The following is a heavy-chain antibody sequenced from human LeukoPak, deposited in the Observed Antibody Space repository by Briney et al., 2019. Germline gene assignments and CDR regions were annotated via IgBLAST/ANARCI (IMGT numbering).Heavy chain of an antibody. J-gene: IGHJ5*02. CDR3: ARERDSGYYDSSDYNNWFDP. CDR2: IIPILGIA. D-gene: IGHD3-22*01. Sequence: GASVKVSCKASGGTFSSYAISWVRQAPGQGLEWMGRIIPILGIANYAQKFQGSVTITADKSTSTAYMELSSLRSEDTAVYYCARERDSGYYDSSDYNNWFDPWGQGTLVTVSS. CDR1: GGTFSSYA. V-gene: IGHV1-69*04.